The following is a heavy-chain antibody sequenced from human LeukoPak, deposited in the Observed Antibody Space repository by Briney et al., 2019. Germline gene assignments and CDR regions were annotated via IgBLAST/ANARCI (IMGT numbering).Heavy chain of an antibody. CDR3: ARGRYTFDY. CDR2: IYYSGST. Sequence: SETLSLTCTVSGGSNSGYYWTWIRQPPGKGLEYIGYIYYSGSTNHNPSLKSRVTTSVDTSKNQFSLKLSSVTAADTAVYYCARGRYTFDYWGQGTLVTVSS. J-gene: IGHJ4*02. CDR1: GGSNSGYY. V-gene: IGHV4-59*01. D-gene: IGHD1-1*01.